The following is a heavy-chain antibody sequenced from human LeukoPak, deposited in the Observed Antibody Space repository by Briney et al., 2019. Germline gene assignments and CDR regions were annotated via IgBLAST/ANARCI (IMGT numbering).Heavy chain of an antibody. V-gene: IGHV4-31*03. Sequence: SETLSLTCTVSGGSISSVGSGGYYWSWIRQHPGKGLEWIGYIYYSGSTNYNPSLNSRVTISVDTSKNQFSLKLSSVTAADTAVYYCARDRGDYLDYWGQGTLVTVSS. CDR3: ARDRGDYLDY. J-gene: IGHJ4*02. CDR2: IYYSGST. CDR1: GGSISSVGSGGYY. D-gene: IGHD3-10*01.